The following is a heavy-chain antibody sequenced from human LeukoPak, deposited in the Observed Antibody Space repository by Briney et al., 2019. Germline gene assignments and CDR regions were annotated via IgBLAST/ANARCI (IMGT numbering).Heavy chain of an antibody. CDR2: ISGSGDST. J-gene: IGHJ4*02. Sequence: GGSLRLSCAASGFTFRNYVMNWVRPAPGKGLEWVSGISGSGDSTYYADSVKGRFTISRDNSKNTLYLQMNSLRVEDTAAYYCAKVRAPSGWFNSDYWGQGTLVTVSS. D-gene: IGHD6-19*01. CDR1: GFTFRNYV. V-gene: IGHV3-23*01. CDR3: AKVRAPSGWFNSDY.